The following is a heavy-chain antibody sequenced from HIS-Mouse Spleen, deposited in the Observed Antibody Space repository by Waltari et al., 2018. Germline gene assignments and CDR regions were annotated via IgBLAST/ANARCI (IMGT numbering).Heavy chain of an antibody. J-gene: IGHJ4*02. D-gene: IGHD7-27*01. CDR3: ARALGYYFDY. Sequence: QVQLVQSGAEVKKPGASVKVSCKASGYTFTGYYMHWVRQAPGQGLEWMGWINPNSGGTSHAQKLQGRVTMTRDTSISTAYMELSRLRSDDTAVYYCARALGYYFDYWGQGTLVTVSS. V-gene: IGHV1-2*02. CDR2: INPNSGGT. CDR1: GYTFTGYY.